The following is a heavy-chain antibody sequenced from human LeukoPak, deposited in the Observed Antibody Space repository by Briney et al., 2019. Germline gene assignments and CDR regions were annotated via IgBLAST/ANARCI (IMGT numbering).Heavy chain of an antibody. V-gene: IGHV4-59*08. CDR2: IYYSGST. CDR3: AKSQIVYDSSGYAFDI. CDR1: GGSISSYY. J-gene: IGHJ3*02. D-gene: IGHD3-22*01. Sequence: SETLSLTCTVSGGSISSYYWSWIRQPPGKGLEWIGYIYYSGSTNYNPSLKSRVTISVDTSKNQFSLKLSSVTAADTAVYYCAKSQIVYDSSGYAFDIWGQGTMVTVSS.